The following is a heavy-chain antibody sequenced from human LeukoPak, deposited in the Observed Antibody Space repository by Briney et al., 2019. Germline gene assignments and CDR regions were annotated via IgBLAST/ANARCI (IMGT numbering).Heavy chain of an antibody. Sequence: SQTLSLTCAISRDSVSSNSAAWNWIRQSPSRGLEWLGRTYYRSKWYNEYAVSVKSRITINADTSKNQFSLQLNSVTPEDTAVYYCARDLFLREGDNTPEGGGWYAYSNYYYYMDVWGKGTTVTVSS. J-gene: IGHJ6*03. CDR1: RDSVSSNSAA. CDR2: TYYRSKWYN. CDR3: ARDLFLREGDNTPEGGGWYAYSNYYYYMDV. D-gene: IGHD6-19*01. V-gene: IGHV6-1*01.